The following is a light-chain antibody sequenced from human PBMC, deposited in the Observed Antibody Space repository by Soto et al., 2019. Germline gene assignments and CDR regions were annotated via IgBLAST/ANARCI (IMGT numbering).Light chain of an antibody. J-gene: IGKJ4*01. V-gene: IGKV3-15*01. CDR3: QQRSNWPPT. Sequence: ETMMTQSPDTLSVSLGERATLSCRASQSLRSSLAWYQQKPGQAPRLLIYDASTRATGIPARFSGGGSGTDFTLTISGLQSEDFAVYYCQQRSNWPPTFGGGTKVDIK. CDR2: DAS. CDR1: QSLRSS.